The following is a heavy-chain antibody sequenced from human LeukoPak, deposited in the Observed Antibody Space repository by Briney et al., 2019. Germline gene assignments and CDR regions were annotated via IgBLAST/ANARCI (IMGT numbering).Heavy chain of an antibody. CDR1: GFTSSSYA. V-gene: IGHV3-23*01. D-gene: IGHD5-18*01. J-gene: IGHJ4*02. CDR2: ISGNGGDT. Sequence: GGSLRLSCAASGFTSSSYAMCWVRQAPGKGLEWVSTISGNGGDTYYADSVKGRFTISRDNSKNTLYLQMNSLRAEDTAVYYCTDKYSYDYWGQGTLVTVSS. CDR3: TDKYSYDY.